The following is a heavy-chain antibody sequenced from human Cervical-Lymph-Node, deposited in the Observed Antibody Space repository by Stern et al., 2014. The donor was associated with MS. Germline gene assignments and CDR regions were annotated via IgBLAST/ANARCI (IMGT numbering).Heavy chain of an antibody. CDR2: IDPGSGAH. CDR3: ARIYCSGDECYHSFDT. V-gene: IGHV1-2*06. D-gene: IGHD3-16*02. J-gene: IGHJ4*02. CDR1: GYRFSTFY. Sequence: VQLVQSGAEVKKPGASVKVSCKASGYRFSTFYLHWLRQAPGQGLQWIGRIDPGSGAHKSSQTFQGRLTMTRDRSITTAYLELSGLRSDDTAVYYCARIYCSGDECYHSFDTWGQGTLVTVSS.